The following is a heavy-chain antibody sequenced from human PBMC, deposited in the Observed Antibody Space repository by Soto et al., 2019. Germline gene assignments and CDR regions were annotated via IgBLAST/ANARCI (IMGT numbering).Heavy chain of an antibody. CDR3: TRDPGPSYYYYGMDG. CDR2: ISSSGSTI. CDR1: GFTFSDYY. V-gene: IGHV3-11*04. J-gene: IGHJ6*02. Sequence: GGSLRLACAASGFTFSDYYMSWIRQAPRKGLEWVSYISSSGSTIYYADSVKGRFTISRDNAKNSLYLQMNSLRAEDTAVYYCTRDPGPSYYYYGMDGWGQGTTVTVSS.